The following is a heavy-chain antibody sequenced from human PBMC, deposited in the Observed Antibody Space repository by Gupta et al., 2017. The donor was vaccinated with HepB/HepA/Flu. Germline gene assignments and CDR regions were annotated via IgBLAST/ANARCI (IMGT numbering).Heavy chain of an antibody. D-gene: IGHD3/OR15-3a*01. CDR2: IDQDGSGK. J-gene: IGHJ6*02. V-gene: IGHV3-7*01. Sequence: EVQLVESGGGLVQPWGSLRLSCDASGFTFRTYWMSWVRQAPGKGLEWVANIDQDGSGKEYVDSVKGRFTISRDNAQNSLYLKMNSLRDEETAGYYCAREPESSGTGYGMDVGGQGTTVTVSS. CDR3: AREPESSGTGYGMDV. CDR1: GFTFRTYW.